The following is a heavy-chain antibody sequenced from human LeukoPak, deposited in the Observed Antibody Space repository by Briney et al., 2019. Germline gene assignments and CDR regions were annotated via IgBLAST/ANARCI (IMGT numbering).Heavy chain of an antibody. J-gene: IGHJ6*02. Sequence: ASVKVSFKASGYTFTRYYMHWVRQAPGQGLERMGWINPNRGGTNYAQKLEGRVTMTRDTSITTAYMELSRLRSDDTAVYYGARVYGSYYYYGMDVWGQGTTVTVSS. CDR2: INPNRGGT. CDR1: GYTFTRYY. V-gene: IGHV1-2*02. CDR3: ARVYGSYYYYGMDV. D-gene: IGHD4-17*01.